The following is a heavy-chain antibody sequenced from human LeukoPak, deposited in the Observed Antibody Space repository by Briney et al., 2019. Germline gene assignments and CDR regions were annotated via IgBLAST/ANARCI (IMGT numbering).Heavy chain of an antibody. CDR3: ARSSSSWTDSDH. D-gene: IGHD6-13*01. Sequence: GGSLRLSCAASGFTLRNYAMAWVRQAPGKGLEWVSTISGGGDSTNFADSVKGRFTISRDNSQGTMSLQLSSLRAEDTAIYYCARSSSSWTDSDHWGQGTLVTVSS. J-gene: IGHJ4*02. CDR1: GFTLRNYA. CDR2: ISGGGDST. V-gene: IGHV3-23*01.